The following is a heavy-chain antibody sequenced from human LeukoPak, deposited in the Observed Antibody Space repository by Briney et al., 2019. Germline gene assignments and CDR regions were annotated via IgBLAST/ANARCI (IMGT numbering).Heavy chain of an antibody. Sequence: GESLKISCKGSGYSFTNYWIGWVRQMPGKGLEWMGIIYPGDSDTRYSPSFQGQVTISADKSISTAYLQWSSLKASDTAMYYCARPGHYYDSSGYYVSYYFDYWGQGTLVTVSS. CDR3: ARPGHYYDSSGYYVSYYFDY. J-gene: IGHJ4*02. CDR2: IYPGDSDT. V-gene: IGHV5-51*01. D-gene: IGHD3-22*01. CDR1: GYSFTNYW.